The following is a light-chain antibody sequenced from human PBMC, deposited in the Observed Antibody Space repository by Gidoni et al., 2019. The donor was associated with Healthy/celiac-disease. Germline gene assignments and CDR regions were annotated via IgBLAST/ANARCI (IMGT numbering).Light chain of an antibody. Sequence: DIVMTQSLLSLSVTPGEPASISCRSSQSLLHSNGYNYLDWYLQKPGQSPQLLIYLGSNRASGVPDRFSGSRSGTEFTLKISRVEAEDVGVYYCMQALQTPLFTFGPGTKVDIK. CDR3: MQALQTPLFT. V-gene: IGKV2-28*01. J-gene: IGKJ3*01. CDR1: QSLLHSNGYNY. CDR2: LGS.